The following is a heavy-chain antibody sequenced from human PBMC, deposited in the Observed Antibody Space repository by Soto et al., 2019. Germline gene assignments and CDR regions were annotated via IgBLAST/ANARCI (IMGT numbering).Heavy chain of an antibody. CDR3: AKSLYYYDRNREGAFDA. D-gene: IGHD3-22*01. CDR2: MSDSG. CDR1: GFMFNYYV. V-gene: IGHV3-23*01. Sequence: EVHLLESGGGFVQPGGSLRLSCKASGFMFNYYVMSWVRQAPGKGLEWVSPMSDSGDSVKGRFTISRDNSKNTLYLQMTSLRAEDTAVYYCAKSLYYYDRNREGAFDAWGHGTEVIVSS. J-gene: IGHJ3*01.